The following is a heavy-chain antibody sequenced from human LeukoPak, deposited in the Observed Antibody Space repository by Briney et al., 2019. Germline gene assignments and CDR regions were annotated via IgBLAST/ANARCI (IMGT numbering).Heavy chain of an antibody. CDR2: IYYSGST. CDR1: GGSISSGGYY. Sequence: PSETLSLTCTVSGGSISSGGYYWSWIRQPPGKGLEWIGYIYYSGSTNYNPSLKSRVTISVDTSKNQFSLKLSSVTAADTAVYYCARREIREFDPWGQGTLVTVSS. CDR3: ARREIREFDP. D-gene: IGHD1-26*01. J-gene: IGHJ5*02. V-gene: IGHV4-61*08.